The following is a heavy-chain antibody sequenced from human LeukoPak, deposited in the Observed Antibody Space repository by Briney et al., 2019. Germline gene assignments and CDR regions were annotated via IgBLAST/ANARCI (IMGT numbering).Heavy chain of an antibody. CDR1: RGSISSSSYY. J-gene: IGHJ4*02. V-gene: IGHV4-39*01. Sequence: SETLSLTCTVSRGSISSSSYYWAWIRQPPGKGLEWIGSIYYNGTIYYNPSLKSRVAISVDTSKNQFSLKVNSVTAADTAIFYCARRNWSGYHTLDYWGQGTLVTVSS. D-gene: IGHD3-3*01. CDR3: ARRNWSGYHTLDY. CDR2: IYYNGTI.